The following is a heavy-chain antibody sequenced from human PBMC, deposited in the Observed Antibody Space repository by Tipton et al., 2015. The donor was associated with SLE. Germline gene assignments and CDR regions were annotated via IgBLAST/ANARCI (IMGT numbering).Heavy chain of an antibody. D-gene: IGHD3-10*01. V-gene: IGHV4-59*01. CDR3: ARAGNRGPTFDY. J-gene: IGHJ4*02. Sequence: TLSLTCTVSGASISSYYWSWVRQPPGKGLEWIGYVYDIDSTNYNPSLKSRVTISLDPSKNQFSLKLSSVTAADTAVYFCARAGNRGPTFDYWGQGILVTVSS. CDR2: VYDIDST. CDR1: GASISSYY.